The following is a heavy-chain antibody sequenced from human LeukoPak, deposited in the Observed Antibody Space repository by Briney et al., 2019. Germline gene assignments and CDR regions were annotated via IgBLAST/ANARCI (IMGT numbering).Heavy chain of an antibody. CDR2: IYSGGST. J-gene: IGHJ4*02. CDR1: GFTFSSYW. Sequence: PGGSLRLSCAASGFTFSSYWMSWVRQAPGKGLEWVSVIYSGGSTFYADSVKGRFSISRDNSKNTLYLQMNSLRAEDTAVYFCAKKVGGYYSFDYWGQGTLVTVSS. CDR3: AKKVGGYYSFDY. D-gene: IGHD3-22*01. V-gene: IGHV3-53*01.